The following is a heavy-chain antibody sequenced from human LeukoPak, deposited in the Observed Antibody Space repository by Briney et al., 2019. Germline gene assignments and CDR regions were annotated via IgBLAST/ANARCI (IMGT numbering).Heavy chain of an antibody. D-gene: IGHD5-24*01. Sequence: ASVKVSCKASGGTFSSYAISWVRQAPGQGLEWMGGIIPILGTANYAQKFQGRVTITTDESTSTAYMELSSLRSEDTAVYYCALEMATIRSFDYWGQGTLVTVSS. J-gene: IGHJ4*02. CDR1: GGTFSSYA. CDR2: IIPILGTA. V-gene: IGHV1-69*05. CDR3: ALEMATIRSFDY.